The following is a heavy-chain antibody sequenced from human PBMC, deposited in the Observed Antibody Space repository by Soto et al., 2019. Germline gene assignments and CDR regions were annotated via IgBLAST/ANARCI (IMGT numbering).Heavy chain of an antibody. CDR3: ARASGESYPGSRVFDS. CDR2: ITNTGGDS. D-gene: IGHD3-10*01. J-gene: IGHJ4*02. Sequence: GGSLRLSCAASGFTFSSYSMTWVRQAPGKGLEWVSVITNTGGDSLYADSVKGRFTISRDNFKNTLYLQMNSLRAEDTAIYYCARASGESYPGSRVFDSWGQGTRVTVSS. CDR1: GFTFSSYS. V-gene: IGHV3-23*01.